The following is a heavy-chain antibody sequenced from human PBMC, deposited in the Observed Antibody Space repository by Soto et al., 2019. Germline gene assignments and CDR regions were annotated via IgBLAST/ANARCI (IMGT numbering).Heavy chain of an antibody. Sequence: SETLSLTCTVSGGSISSTSYYWGWIRQPPGKGLEWIGSIYYSGSTYYNPSLKSRVTVSVDTSKNQFSLKLSSGTAADTAVYYCARHPSDFWFDPWGQGTLVTVSS. CDR1: GGSISSTSYY. CDR3: ARHPSDFWFDP. V-gene: IGHV4-39*01. CDR2: IYYSGST. J-gene: IGHJ5*02. D-gene: IGHD2-21*02.